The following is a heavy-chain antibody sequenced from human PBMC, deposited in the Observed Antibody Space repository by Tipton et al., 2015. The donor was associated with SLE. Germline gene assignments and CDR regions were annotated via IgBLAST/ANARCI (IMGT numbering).Heavy chain of an antibody. CDR1: GFTFSSYA. CDR2: IWYDGSNK. V-gene: IGHV3-33*08. CDR3: ARYFSSGWDDGFDI. D-gene: IGHD6-19*01. J-gene: IGHJ3*02. Sequence: SLRLSCAASGFTFSSYAMSWVRQAPGKGLEWVAVIWYDGSNKYYADSVKGRFTISRDNSKNTVYLQMNSLRAEDTAVYYCARYFSSGWDDGFDIWGQGTMVTVSS.